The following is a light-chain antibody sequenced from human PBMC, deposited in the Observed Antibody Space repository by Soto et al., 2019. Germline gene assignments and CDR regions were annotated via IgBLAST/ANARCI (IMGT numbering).Light chain of an antibody. V-gene: IGKV3-15*01. CDR1: QSISIH. CDR3: QQYNNWPWT. Sequence: ETVMTQSPATLSVSPGERATLSCRASQSISIHLAWYQQKPGLAPRLLIYATSTRATGVPARFSGSGSGTEFTLTISSLQSEDFAVYYCQQYNNWPWTFGQGTKVDIK. J-gene: IGKJ1*01. CDR2: ATS.